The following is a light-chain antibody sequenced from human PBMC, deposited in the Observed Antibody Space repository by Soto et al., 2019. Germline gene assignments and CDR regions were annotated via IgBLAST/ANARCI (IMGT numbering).Light chain of an antibody. J-gene: IGLJ3*02. CDR2: EVS. V-gene: IGLV2-14*01. CDR1: SSDIGGHKY. Sequence: QSVLTQPASVSGSLGQSITISCTGTSSDIGGHKYVSWYQQHSGKAPKLIIFEVSNRPSGVSDRFSGSNSGNTASLPLSGLQAEDEADYYCTSYSRYRVLVFGGGTKVTVL. CDR3: TSYSRYRVLV.